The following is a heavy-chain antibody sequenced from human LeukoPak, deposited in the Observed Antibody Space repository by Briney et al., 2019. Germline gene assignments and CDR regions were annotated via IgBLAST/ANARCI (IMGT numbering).Heavy chain of an antibody. Sequence: PGGSPSLSCAASGFTFSSYGMHWVRQAPGKGLEWVAVIWYDGSNKYYADSVKGRFTISRDTSRNTLYLQMNSLRAEDTAVYYCARRGMATAIDYWGAGNLVTVPS. D-gene: IGHD5-24*01. V-gene: IGHV3-33*01. CDR1: GFTFSSYG. J-gene: IGHJ4*02. CDR3: ARRGMATAIDY. CDR2: IWYDGSNK.